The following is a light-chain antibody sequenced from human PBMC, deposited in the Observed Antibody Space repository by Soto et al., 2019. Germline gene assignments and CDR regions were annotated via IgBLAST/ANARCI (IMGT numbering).Light chain of an antibody. CDR2: SAS. J-gene: IGKJ1*01. V-gene: IGKV3-15*01. CDR3: QQYYEWPRGT. Sequence: EIVMTQSPATLSVSPGERATLSCRAGQNIHTNLAWYQQRPGQAPRLLIYSASTRATGIPARFSGSGSGTEFTLTISSLQSGDAAVYYCQQYYEWPRGTFGQGTKVDIK. CDR1: QNIHTN.